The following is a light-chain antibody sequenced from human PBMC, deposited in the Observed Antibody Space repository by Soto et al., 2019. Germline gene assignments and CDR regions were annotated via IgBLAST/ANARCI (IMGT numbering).Light chain of an antibody. CDR3: QQYNNYMLT. CDR1: QSIGTW. CDR2: DAS. J-gene: IGKJ4*01. V-gene: IGKV1-5*01. Sequence: DIQMTQSPSTLSASVGDRVTITCRASQSIGTWLAWYQQKPGKAPNLLIYDASNLESGVPSRFSGSGSGTEFTLTISSLQPDDFATYYCQQYNNYMLTFGGGTKVEI.